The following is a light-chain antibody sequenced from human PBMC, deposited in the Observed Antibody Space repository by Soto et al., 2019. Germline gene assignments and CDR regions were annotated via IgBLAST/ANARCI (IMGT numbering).Light chain of an antibody. V-gene: IGLV2-14*01. CDR2: DVT. J-gene: IGLJ1*01. CDR3: SSYSSGGTYV. CDR1: SSDVGGYNS. Sequence: QSLRTQPASVFGSPGQSIAISCTGTSSDVGGYNSVSWYQQHPGKAPKLMIYDVTNRPSGVSNRFSGSKSGNTASLTISGLQAEDEADYYCSSYSSGGTYVFGTGNKVTVL.